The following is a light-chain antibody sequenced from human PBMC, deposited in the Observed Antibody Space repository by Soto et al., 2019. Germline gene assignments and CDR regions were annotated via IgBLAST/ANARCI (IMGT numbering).Light chain of an antibody. CDR2: DAS. Sequence: DFQMTQSPSTLSASVGDRVTITCRASQNIRSRLAWFQQKPGKAPKLLIYDASSLESGVPQRLSGSGSGTEFTLTISSLQPDDFATYYCQHYNSYSEAFGQGTMVDIK. CDR1: QNIRSR. J-gene: IGKJ1*01. CDR3: QHYNSYSEA. V-gene: IGKV1-5*01.